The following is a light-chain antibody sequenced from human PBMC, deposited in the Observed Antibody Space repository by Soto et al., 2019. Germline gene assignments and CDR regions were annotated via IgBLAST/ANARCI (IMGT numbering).Light chain of an antibody. CDR1: QSISSW. J-gene: IGKJ1*01. Sequence: DIQMTQSPSTLSASVGDRVTITCRASQSISSWLAWYQQKPGKAPKLLIYDASSLESGVPSRFSGSGSGTEFTLTISSLQPDYFATYYCQHYNRYWTFGQGTKVEIK. CDR2: DAS. CDR3: QHYNRYWT. V-gene: IGKV1-5*01.